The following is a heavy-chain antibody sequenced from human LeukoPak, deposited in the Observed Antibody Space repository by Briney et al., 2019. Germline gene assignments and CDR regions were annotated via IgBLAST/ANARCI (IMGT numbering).Heavy chain of an antibody. CDR3: ARLDGRTTSFDY. J-gene: IGHJ4*02. Sequence: SETLSLTCTVSGGSISSYYWSWIRQPPGKGLEWIGYFYYSGSTNYNPSLKSRVTISVDTSKNQFSLKLSSVTAADTAVYYCARLDGRTTSFDYWGQGTLVTVSS. CDR1: GGSISSYY. D-gene: IGHD3/OR15-3a*01. V-gene: IGHV4-59*01. CDR2: FYYSGST.